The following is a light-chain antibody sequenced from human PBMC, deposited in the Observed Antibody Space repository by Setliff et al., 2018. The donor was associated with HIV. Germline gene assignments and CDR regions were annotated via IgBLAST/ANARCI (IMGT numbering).Light chain of an antibody. CDR3: CSKTGSNTDV. Sequence: QSVLTQLASVSGSPGQSITICCTDTSRDIGRYNVVSWYQQHTGKAPKLMIYQPTKRPSGVSNRFSGSNSGNTASLTISGLQAEAEADYSFCSKTGSNTDVFGTGTKVTVL. CDR2: QPT. V-gene: IGLV2-23*01. CDR1: SRDIGRYNV. J-gene: IGLJ1*01.